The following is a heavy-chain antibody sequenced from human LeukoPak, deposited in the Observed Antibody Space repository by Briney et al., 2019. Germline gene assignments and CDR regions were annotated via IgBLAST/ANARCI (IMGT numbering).Heavy chain of an antibody. Sequence: PSETLSLTCSVSGGSISTYYWSWIRQPPGKGLEWVGYMYYSGSTSYDPSLKSRVSISIDTSKNQVSLKLNSVTAADTAVYYCARSYSSSRYYCYGMDVWGQGTMVTVS. V-gene: IGHV4-59*01. D-gene: IGHD6-6*01. CDR3: ARSYSSSRYYCYGMDV. CDR1: GGSISTYY. J-gene: IGHJ6*02. CDR2: MYYSGST.